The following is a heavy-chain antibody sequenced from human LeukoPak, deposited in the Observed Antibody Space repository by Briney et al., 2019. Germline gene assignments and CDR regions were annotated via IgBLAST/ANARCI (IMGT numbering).Heavy chain of an antibody. J-gene: IGHJ6*03. CDR2: ISWTSSSI. V-gene: IGHV3-9*01. D-gene: IGHD1-26*01. Sequence: PGGSLRLSCAASGFTFDDYAMHWVRQAPGKGLEWVSGISWTSSSIAYAASVKGRFTISRDHANNSLYLQMNSLRAEDTAVYYCAIDGWSYYPYYYYNYMYVWGEGTTVTVSS. CDR1: GFTFDDYA. CDR3: AIDGWSYYPYYYYNYMYV.